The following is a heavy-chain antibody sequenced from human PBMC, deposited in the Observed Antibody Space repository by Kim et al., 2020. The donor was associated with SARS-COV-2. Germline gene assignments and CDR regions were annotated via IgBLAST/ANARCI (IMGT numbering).Heavy chain of an antibody. V-gene: IGHV1-46*01. D-gene: IGHD3-10*01. CDR3: ARGPSGPSRNENWFDP. CDR2: INPSGGST. Sequence: ASVKVSCKASGYTFTSYYMHWVRQAPGQGLEWMGIINPSGGSTSYAQKFQGRVTMTRDTSTSTVYMELSSLRSEDTAVYYCARGPSGPSRNENWFDPWGQGTLVTVSS. CDR1: GYTFTSYY. J-gene: IGHJ5*02.